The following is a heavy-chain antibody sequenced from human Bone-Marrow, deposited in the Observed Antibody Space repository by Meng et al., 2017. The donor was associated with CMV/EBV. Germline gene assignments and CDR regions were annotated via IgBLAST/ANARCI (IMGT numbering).Heavy chain of an antibody. CDR1: GYTFSSYY. D-gene: IGHD1-26*01. CDR3: ARDRGGYSGTYLYAFDI. CDR2: INPSGGTT. J-gene: IGHJ3*02. Sequence: ASVKVSCKASGYTFSSYYIHWVRQAPGQGLEWMGIINPSGGTTSYAQKFQGRVTMTRDTSTSTVYMELSSLRSEDTAVYYCARDRGGYSGTYLYAFDIWGQGPMVTGSS. V-gene: IGHV1-46*01.